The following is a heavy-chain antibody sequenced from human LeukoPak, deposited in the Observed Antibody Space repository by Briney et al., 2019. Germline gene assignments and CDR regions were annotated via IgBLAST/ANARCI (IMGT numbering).Heavy chain of an antibody. CDR3: AKDKPAAILDY. V-gene: IGHV3-30*18. J-gene: IGHJ4*02. D-gene: IGHD2-2*01. Sequence: GGSLRLSCAASGFTFSSYGMHWVRQAPGKGLEWVAVISYDGSNKYYADSVKGRFTISRDNSKSTLYLQMNSLRAEDTAVYYCAKDKPAAILDYWGQGTLVTVSS. CDR2: ISYDGSNK. CDR1: GFTFSSYG.